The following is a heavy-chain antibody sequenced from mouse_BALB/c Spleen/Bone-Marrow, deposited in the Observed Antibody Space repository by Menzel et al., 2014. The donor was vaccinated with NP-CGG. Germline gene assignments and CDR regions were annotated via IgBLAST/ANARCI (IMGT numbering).Heavy chain of an antibody. CDR3: ARGGISVDY. J-gene: IGHJ2*01. Sequence: LVESGAELVRPGSSVKISCKASGYAFSVYWMNWVKQRPGQGLEWIGQIYPGDGDTNYNGKFKGRATLTADKSSNTAYMQLSSLASEDSAVYFCARGGISVDYWGRGTTLTVSS. V-gene: IGHV1-80*01. CDR1: GYAFSVYW. CDR2: IYPGDGDT.